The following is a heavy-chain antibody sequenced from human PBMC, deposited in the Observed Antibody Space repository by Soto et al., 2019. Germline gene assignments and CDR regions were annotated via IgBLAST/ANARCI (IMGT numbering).Heavy chain of an antibody. CDR1: GGSFNDFY. CDR3: ARRGRYGGRSYTG. V-gene: IGHV4-34*02. Sequence: QMHIQQWGAGLLKPSETLSLTCAVSGGSFNDFYWNWVRQPPGEGLEWIGEVNHAGGTDYNPSRKSRVTISEDRSKSQLSLRLKSVTAADTATYYCARRGRYGGRSYTGWGQGTLVTVS. J-gene: IGHJ4*02. CDR2: VNHAGGT. D-gene: IGHD1-26*01.